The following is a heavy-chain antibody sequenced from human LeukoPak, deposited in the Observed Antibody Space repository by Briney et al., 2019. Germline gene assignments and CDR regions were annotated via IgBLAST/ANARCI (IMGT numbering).Heavy chain of an antibody. J-gene: IGHJ4*02. CDR3: ARVAARPDY. Sequence: GGSLRLSCAASGFTFDDYAMHWVRQAPGKGLEWVSGISWNSGSIGYADSVKGRFTISRDNAKNSLYLQMNSLRAEDTAVYYCARVAARPDYWGQGTLVTVSS. CDR2: ISWNSGSI. V-gene: IGHV3-9*01. CDR1: GFTFDDYA. D-gene: IGHD6-6*01.